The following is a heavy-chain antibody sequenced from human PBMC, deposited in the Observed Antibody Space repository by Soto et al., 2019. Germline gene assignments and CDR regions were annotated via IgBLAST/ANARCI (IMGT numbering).Heavy chain of an antibody. V-gene: IGHV4-4*02. CDR1: GDSVSSSSC. Sequence: PSDTLSLTCAVSGDSVSSSSCWSWVRQAPGKGLEWIGEIYHSGTFNYNPSLASRVSVSVDKSRNQLSLNLKSVTAADTAVYYCVRSVPAATWQYSGMDVWGQGTTVTVSS. J-gene: IGHJ6*02. CDR2: IYHSGTF. CDR3: VRSVPAATWQYSGMDV. D-gene: IGHD2-2*01.